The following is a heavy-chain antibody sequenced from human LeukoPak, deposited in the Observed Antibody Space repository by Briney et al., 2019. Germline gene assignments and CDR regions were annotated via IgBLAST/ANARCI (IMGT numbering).Heavy chain of an antibody. J-gene: IGHJ4*02. Sequence: SETLSLTCTVSGGSISSDYWRWIRQPPGKGLEWIGYIYYSGSTNYNPSLKSRVTISVDTSKNQFSLKLSSVTAADTAVYYCARGDSSGYSYYFDYWGQGTLVTVSS. D-gene: IGHD3-22*01. CDR1: GGSISSDY. V-gene: IGHV4-59*01. CDR3: ARGDSSGYSYYFDY. CDR2: IYYSGST.